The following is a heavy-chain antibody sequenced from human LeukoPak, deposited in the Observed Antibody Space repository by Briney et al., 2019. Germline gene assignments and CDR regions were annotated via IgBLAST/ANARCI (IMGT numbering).Heavy chain of an antibody. J-gene: IGHJ6*03. CDR3: ARLGDGWFGESAGYYYYYYMDV. V-gene: IGHV4-38-2*01. CDR1: GYSISSGYY. Sequence: SETLSLTCAVSGYSISSGYYWGWIRQPPGKGLEWIGSIYHSGSTYYNPSLKSRVTISVDTSKNQFSLKLSSVTAADTAVYYCARLGDGWFGESAGYYYYYYMDVWGRGTTVTVSS. CDR2: IYHSGST. D-gene: IGHD3-10*01.